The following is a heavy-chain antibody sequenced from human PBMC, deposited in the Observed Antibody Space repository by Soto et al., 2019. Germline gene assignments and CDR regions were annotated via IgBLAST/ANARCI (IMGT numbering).Heavy chain of an antibody. D-gene: IGHD3-3*01. CDR1: GFTFTSSA. V-gene: IGHV1-58*01. Sequence: SVKVSCKASGFTFTSSAVQWVRQARGQRLEWIGWIVVGSGNTNYAQKFQERVTITRDVSTSTAYMELSSLRSEDTAVYYCAADHYDFWSGPAADYYGMDVWGQGTTVTVSS. CDR2: IVVGSGNT. J-gene: IGHJ6*02. CDR3: AADHYDFWSGPAADYYGMDV.